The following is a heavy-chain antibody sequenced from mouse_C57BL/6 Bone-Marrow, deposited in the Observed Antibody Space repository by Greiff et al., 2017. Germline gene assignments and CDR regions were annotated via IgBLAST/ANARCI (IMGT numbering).Heavy chain of an antibody. CDR3: ARGVYYGNFYAMDY. CDR1: GYTFTDYN. V-gene: IGHV1-18*01. Sequence: VQLQQSGPELVKPGASVKIPCKASGYTFTDYNMDWVKQSHGKSLEWIGDINPNNGGTIYNQKFKGKATLTVDKSSSTAYMEFRSLTSEDTAVYYCARGVYYGNFYAMDYWGQGTSVTVSS. J-gene: IGHJ4*01. CDR2: INPNNGGT. D-gene: IGHD2-1*01.